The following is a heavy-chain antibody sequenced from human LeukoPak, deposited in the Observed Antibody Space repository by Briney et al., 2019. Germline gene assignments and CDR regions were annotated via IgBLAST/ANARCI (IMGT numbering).Heavy chain of an antibody. CDR1: GFTFSSYW. J-gene: IGHJ4*02. V-gene: IGHV3-48*04. CDR2: ISSSGSTM. Sequence: GGSLRLSCAASGFTFSSYWMSWVRQAPGKGLEWVSYISSSGSTMYYTDSVKGRFTISRHNAKDSLYLQMNSLRAEDTAVYYCARDPGSGYEEHFDYWGQGTLVTVSS. D-gene: IGHD5-12*01. CDR3: ARDPGSGYEEHFDY.